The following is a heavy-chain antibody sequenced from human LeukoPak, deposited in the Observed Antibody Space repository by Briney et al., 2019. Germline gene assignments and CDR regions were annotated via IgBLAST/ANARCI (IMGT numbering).Heavy chain of an antibody. D-gene: IGHD5-12*01. V-gene: IGHV3-74*01. CDR1: GFSFSSFW. Sequence: HPGGSLRLSCAASGFSFSSFWMHWVRQAPGKGLVWVSGIKSDGAGTSYVDSVKGRFTISRDNAKNTLDLQMNSLRAEDTAVYYCAKDKVAMNSALDYWGQGTLVTVSS. CDR2: IKSDGAGT. J-gene: IGHJ4*02. CDR3: AKDKVAMNSALDY.